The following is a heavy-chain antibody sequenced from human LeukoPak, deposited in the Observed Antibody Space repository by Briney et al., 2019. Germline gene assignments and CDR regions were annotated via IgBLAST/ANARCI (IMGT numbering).Heavy chain of an antibody. CDR1: GGSFSGYY. CDR2: IYHSGTT. D-gene: IGHD6-19*01. J-gene: IGHJ3*02. V-gene: IGHV4-34*01. Sequence: PSETLSLTCAVYGGSFSGYYWSWIRQPPGKGLEWIGYIYHSGTTYYNPSLKSRVTILVDRSKTQFSLKLSSVTAADTAVYYCARGFGSGWYLGAFHMWGQGTMVTVSS. CDR3: ARGFGSGWYLGAFHM.